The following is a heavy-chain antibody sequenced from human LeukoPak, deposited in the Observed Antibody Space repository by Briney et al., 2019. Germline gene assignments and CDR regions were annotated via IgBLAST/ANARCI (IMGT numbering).Heavy chain of an antibody. CDR1: GFTFSSYS. J-gene: IGHJ3*02. CDR2: ISSSSSYI. D-gene: IGHD3-22*01. V-gene: IGHV3-21*01. CDR3: AALYYYDSSGYYEDYAFDI. Sequence: GGSLRLSCAASGFTFSSYSMNWVRQAPGKGLEWVSSISSSSSYIYYADSVKGRFTISRDNAKNSLYLQMNSLRAEDTAVYYCAALYYYDSSGYYEDYAFDIWGQGTMVTVSS.